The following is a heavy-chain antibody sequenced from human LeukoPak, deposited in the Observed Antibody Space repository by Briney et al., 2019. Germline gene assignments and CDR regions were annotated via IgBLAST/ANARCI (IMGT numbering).Heavy chain of an antibody. D-gene: IGHD2-21*02. Sequence: GGSLRLSCAASGFTFSVFGVEWFRQAPGKGLEWVANINRDGCHKYYVDSVTGRFPISRDNPKNSLSLQMNSLRVDDTAVYYCARDRHTFSDNWGQGSLVTVSS. CDR1: GFTFSVFG. V-gene: IGHV3-7*01. J-gene: IGHJ1*01. CDR2: INRDGCHK. CDR3: ARDRHTFSDN.